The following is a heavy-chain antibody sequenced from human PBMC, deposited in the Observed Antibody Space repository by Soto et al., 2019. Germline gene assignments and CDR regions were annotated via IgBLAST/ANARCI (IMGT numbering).Heavy chain of an antibody. V-gene: IGHV3-33*01. Sequence: QVQLEEAGGGVVQPGRSLRLSCEASGFTFNTYSMHWVRQPPGKGLEWLAAIWYDGTQKYYADSVKGRFIISRDNSKNPLYLEMNSRGAEDTAVYYCARAGGTTVTGLWHFDSWGQGTLVTVSS. CDR3: ARAGGTTVTGLWHFDS. D-gene: IGHD4-17*01. CDR2: IWYDGTQK. J-gene: IGHJ4*02. CDR1: GFTFNTYS.